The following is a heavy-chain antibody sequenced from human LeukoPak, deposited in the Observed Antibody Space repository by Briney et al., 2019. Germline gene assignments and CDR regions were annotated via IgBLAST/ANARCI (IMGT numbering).Heavy chain of an antibody. D-gene: IGHD2-21*01. Sequence: GGSLRLSCAVSGFSVSNNHMSWVRQAPGKGLEWLSVLFSGGSTNYADSVKGRFTISRDQSKNTLFLQMNNLRVEDTAVYFCTRDPVTYCGGDCWGQGTLVTVSS. CDR1: GFSVSNNH. CDR2: LFSGGST. J-gene: IGHJ4*02. CDR3: TRDPVTYCGGDC. V-gene: IGHV3-53*01.